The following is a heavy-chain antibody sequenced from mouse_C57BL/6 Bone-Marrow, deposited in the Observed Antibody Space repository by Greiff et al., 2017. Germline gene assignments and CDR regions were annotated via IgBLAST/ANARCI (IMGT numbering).Heavy chain of an antibody. Sequence: QVQLQQSGAELVRPGTSVKLSCKASGYAFTNYLIEWVKQRPGQGLEWIGVINPGSGGTNYNGKFKGKATLTADKSSSTAYMQLSSLSSEDSAVFFCARGRSGDSWFDYWGQGTLVTVSA. J-gene: IGHJ3*01. D-gene: IGHD3-3*01. CDR1: GYAFTNYL. CDR3: ARGRSGDSWFDY. CDR2: INPGSGGT. V-gene: IGHV1-54*01.